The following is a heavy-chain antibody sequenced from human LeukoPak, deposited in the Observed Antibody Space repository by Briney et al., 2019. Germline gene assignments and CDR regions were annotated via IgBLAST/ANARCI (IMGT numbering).Heavy chain of an antibody. CDR1: GFIFGDHA. D-gene: IGHD3-10*01. V-gene: IGHV3-49*04. J-gene: IGHJ4*02. CDR3: ARGPILLWIHNGMDV. Sequence: GGSLRLSCRGYGFIFGDHAMSWVRRPPGKGLEGVGFIRSRAYGATTEYAASVEGRFIISRDDSKGIAYLEMNSLETDDTALYYCARGPILLWIHNGMDVWGQGTLVTVSS. CDR2: IRSRAYGATT.